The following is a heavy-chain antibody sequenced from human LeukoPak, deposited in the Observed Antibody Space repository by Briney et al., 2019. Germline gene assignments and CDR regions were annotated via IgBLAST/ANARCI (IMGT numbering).Heavy chain of an antibody. Sequence: GASVKVSCKASGYTFTSYYMHWVRQAPGQGLEWMGIINPSGGSTSYAQKFQGRGTMTRDMSTSTVYMELSSLRSEDTAVYYCARSKRENYDILTGYHFDYWGQGTLVTVSS. CDR1: GYTFTSYY. D-gene: IGHD3-9*01. J-gene: IGHJ4*02. CDR3: ARSKRENYDILTGYHFDY. V-gene: IGHV1-46*01. CDR2: INPSGGST.